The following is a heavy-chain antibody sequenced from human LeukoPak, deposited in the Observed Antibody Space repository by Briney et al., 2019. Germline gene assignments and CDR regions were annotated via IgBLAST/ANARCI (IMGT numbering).Heavy chain of an antibody. D-gene: IGHD3-9*01. CDR2: INDSGST. J-gene: IGHJ4*02. CDR3: ARGVSHRNFDWLFY. V-gene: IGHV4-34*01. Sequence: SETLSLTCAVYGGSFRGYYWSWIRQPPGKGLEWIAEINDSGSTHYNTSLNSRVTISVDTSKNQVYLKLSSVTAADTAIYYCARGVSHRNFDWLFYWGQGTLVTVSS. CDR1: GGSFRGYY.